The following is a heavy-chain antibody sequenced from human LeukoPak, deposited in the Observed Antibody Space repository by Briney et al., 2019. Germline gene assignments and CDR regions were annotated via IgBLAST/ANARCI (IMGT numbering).Heavy chain of an antibody. Sequence: SETLSLTCAVSGGSISSNYWWSWVRQPPGKGLEWIGEIYHSGSTNYNPSLKSRVTISVDKPKNQFSLKLNSVTAADTAVYYCAGRTSDFSSDYWGQGTLVAVSS. CDR1: GGSISSNYW. J-gene: IGHJ4*02. CDR3: AGRTSDFSSDY. V-gene: IGHV4-4*02. D-gene: IGHD3-3*01. CDR2: IYHSGST.